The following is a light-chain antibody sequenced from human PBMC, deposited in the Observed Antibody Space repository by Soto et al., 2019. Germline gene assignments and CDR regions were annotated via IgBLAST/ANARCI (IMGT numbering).Light chain of an antibody. J-gene: IGKJ1*01. CDR1: QSISNAY. CDR2: GVS. CDR3: QQYDISPWT. V-gene: IGKV3-20*01. Sequence: ESVLTQSPGTLSLSPGERATLSCRASQSISNAYLAWYQQKPGQTPRLLIYGVSNRAAGIPDNFSGSGSGTAFTLTISRLEPEDFAVYYCQQYDISPWTFGQGTKVEIK.